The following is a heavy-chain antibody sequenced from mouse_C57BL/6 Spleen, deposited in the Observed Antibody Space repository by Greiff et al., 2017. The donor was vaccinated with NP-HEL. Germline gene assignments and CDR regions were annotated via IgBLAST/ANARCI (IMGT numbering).Heavy chain of an antibody. J-gene: IGHJ4*01. CDR2: IYPGSGNT. D-gene: IGHD1-1*01. V-gene: IGHV1-66*01. CDR1: GYSFTSYY. CDR3: ARLTDYYGSSYGYYAMDY. Sequence: QVHVKQSGPELVKPGASVKISCKASGYSFTSYYIHWVKQRPGQGLEWIGWIYPGSGNTKYNEKFKGKATLTADTSSSTAYMQLSSLTSEDSAVYYCARLTDYYGSSYGYYAMDYWGQGTSVTVSS.